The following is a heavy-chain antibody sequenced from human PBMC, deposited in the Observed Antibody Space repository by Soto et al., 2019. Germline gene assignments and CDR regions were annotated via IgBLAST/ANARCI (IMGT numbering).Heavy chain of an antibody. CDR2: MNPNSGNT. CDR3: ARVLSSAATVRGVRWGYYFDY. Sequence: ASVKVSCKASGYTFTSYDINWVRQATGQGLEWMGWMNPNSGNTGYAQKFQGRVTMTRNTSISTAYMELSSLRSEDTAVYYCARVLSSAATVRGVRWGYYFDYWGKGTLVTVS. J-gene: IGHJ4*02. CDR1: GYTFTSYD. V-gene: IGHV1-8*01. D-gene: IGHD3-10*01.